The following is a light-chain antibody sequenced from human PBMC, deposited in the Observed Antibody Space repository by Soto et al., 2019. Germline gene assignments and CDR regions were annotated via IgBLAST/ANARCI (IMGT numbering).Light chain of an antibody. CDR1: QSVSTR. CDR3: QQYSVYWT. Sequence: DIQMTQSPSSLSASVGDRVTIICRASQSVSTRLAWYQQKPEKAPKVLIYDASSWAGGVPSRFTGSGSGTEFTLTINSLQPDDFATYYCQQYSVYWTFGQGTKVDIK. J-gene: IGKJ1*01. CDR2: DAS. V-gene: IGKV1-5*02.